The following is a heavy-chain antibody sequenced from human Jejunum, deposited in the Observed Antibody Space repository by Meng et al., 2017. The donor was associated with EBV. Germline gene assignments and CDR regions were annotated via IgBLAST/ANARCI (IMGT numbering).Heavy chain of an antibody. Sequence: EVQVLESGGGLIRPGGALRLSWAASGFIVSGHYMSWVRQAPGKGLEWVSVIYTDGSTYYADSVKGRFTISRDNSKNTLFIQMNNLRVDDTAVHYCVRGPWNNWGQGTLVTVSS. CDR1: GFIVSGHY. D-gene: IGHD1/OR15-1a*01. V-gene: IGHV3-53*01. CDR3: VRGPWNN. CDR2: IYTDGST. J-gene: IGHJ4*02.